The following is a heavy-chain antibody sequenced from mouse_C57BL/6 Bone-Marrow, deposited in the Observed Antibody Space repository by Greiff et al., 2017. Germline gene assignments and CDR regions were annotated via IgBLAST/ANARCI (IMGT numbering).Heavy chain of an antibody. V-gene: IGHV1-7*01. CDR2: LNPSSGYT. D-gene: IGHD5-5*01. CDR3: TTYGPYAMDY. J-gene: IGHJ4*01. Sequence: QVQLQQSGAELAKPGASVKLSCKASGYTFTSYWMHWVKQRPGQGLEWIGYLNPSSGYTKYNQKFKDKATLTADKSSSTAYMQLSSVTYEDTAVYYCTTYGPYAMDYWGQGTSVTVSS. CDR1: GYTFTSYW.